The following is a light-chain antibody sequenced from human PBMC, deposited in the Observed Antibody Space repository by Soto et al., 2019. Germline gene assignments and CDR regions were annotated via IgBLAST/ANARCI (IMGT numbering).Light chain of an antibody. V-gene: IGKV3-11*01. CDR2: DAY. Sequence: EIVLTQSPATLSLSPGERATLSCRASQSISSFLAWYQQKPGQAPRLLIYDAYNRATGIPPRFSGSGSGTDFTLTISSLEPEDSAVYYCQQRHMWPITFGQGTRLETK. J-gene: IGKJ5*01. CDR3: QQRHMWPIT. CDR1: QSISSF.